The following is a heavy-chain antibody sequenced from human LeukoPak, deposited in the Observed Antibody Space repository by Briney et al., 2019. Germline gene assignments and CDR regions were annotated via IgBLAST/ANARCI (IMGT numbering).Heavy chain of an antibody. CDR3: ARDHRYYYGSGSYYKPPFDY. J-gene: IGHJ4*02. V-gene: IGHV1-46*01. D-gene: IGHD3-10*01. CDR2: INPSGGST. CDR1: GYTFTSYY. Sequence: GASVKVSCKASGYTFTSYYIHWVRQAPGQGLEWMGIINPSGGSTSDAQKFQGRVTMTTDTSTSTAYMELRSLRSDDTAVYYCARDHRYYYGSGSYYKPPFDYWGQGTLVTVSS.